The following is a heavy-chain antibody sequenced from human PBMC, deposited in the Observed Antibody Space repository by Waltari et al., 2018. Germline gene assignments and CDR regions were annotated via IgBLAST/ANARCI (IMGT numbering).Heavy chain of an antibody. J-gene: IGHJ4*02. CDR3: ARVSGDVVVVAAMPDY. Sequence: QLQLQESGPGLVKPSETLSLTCTVSGGSISSSSYYWGWIRQPPGKGLEWIGSIYYSGSTYYNPSLKSRVTISVDTSKNQFSLKLSSVTAADTAVYYCARVSGDVVVVAAMPDYWGQGTLVTVSS. CDR1: GGSISSSSYY. V-gene: IGHV4-39*07. CDR2: IYYSGST. D-gene: IGHD2-15*01.